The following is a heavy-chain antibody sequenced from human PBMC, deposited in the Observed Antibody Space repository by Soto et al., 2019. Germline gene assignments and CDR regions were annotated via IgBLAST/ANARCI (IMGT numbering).Heavy chain of an antibody. CDR3: AKVNMGGGMDV. Sequence: GASLRLSCAASGFNFSSYAMRWVRQAPGKGLEWVSAIRGSGGSTYYADSVKGRFTISRDNSKNTLYLQMNSLRAEDTAVYDCAKVNMGGGMDVWGQGTTVTVSS. J-gene: IGHJ6*02. CDR2: IRGSGGST. V-gene: IGHV3-23*01. CDR1: GFNFSSYA. D-gene: IGHD3-10*01.